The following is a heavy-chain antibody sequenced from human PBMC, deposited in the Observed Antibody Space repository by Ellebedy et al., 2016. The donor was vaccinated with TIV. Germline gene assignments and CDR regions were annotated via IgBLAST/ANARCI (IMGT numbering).Heavy chain of an antibody. CDR1: GGTFSSYA. CDR3: ARDENIVATIKGDYYYYYGMDV. V-gene: IGHV1-69*04. CDR2: IIPILGIA. J-gene: IGHJ6*02. Sequence: AASVKVSCKASGGTFSSYAISWVRQAPGQGLEWMGRIIPILGIANYAQKFQGRVTITADKSTSTAYMELSSLRSEDTAVYYCARDENIVATIKGDYYYYYGMDVWGQGTTVTVSS. D-gene: IGHD5-12*01.